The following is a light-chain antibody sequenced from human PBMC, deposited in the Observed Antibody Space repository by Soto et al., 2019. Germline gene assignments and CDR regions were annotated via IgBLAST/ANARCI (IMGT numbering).Light chain of an antibody. CDR3: QHLNSYPYT. V-gene: IGKV1-9*01. CDR1: QDITNF. CDR2: GAS. J-gene: IGKJ2*01. Sequence: DIQVTQSPSFLSASVGDRVTITCRASQDITNFLAWYQQKPGKAPELLIYGASTLHSGVPPRFSGSGSRTEFTLTISSLQPEDFATYHCQHLNSYPYTFGQGIKVDIK.